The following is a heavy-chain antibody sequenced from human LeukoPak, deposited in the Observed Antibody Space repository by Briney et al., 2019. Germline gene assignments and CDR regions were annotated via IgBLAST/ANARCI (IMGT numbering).Heavy chain of an antibody. CDR1: GFTFTDYW. Sequence: GGSLRLSCAASGFTFTDYWMSWVRQAPGKGLEWVSVIYSGGSTYYADSVKGRFTISRDNSKNTLYLQMNSLRAEDTAVYYCARAEGGTIFDYWGQGTLVTVSS. D-gene: IGHD1-1*01. V-gene: IGHV3-53*01. J-gene: IGHJ4*02. CDR3: ARAEGGTIFDY. CDR2: IYSGGST.